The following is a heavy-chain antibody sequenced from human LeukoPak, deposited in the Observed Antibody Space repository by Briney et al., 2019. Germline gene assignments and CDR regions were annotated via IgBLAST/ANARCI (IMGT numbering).Heavy chain of an antibody. J-gene: IGHJ6*03. Sequence: GESLKISCKGSGYSFTSYWIGWVRQMPGKGLEWMGIIYPGDSDTRYSPSFQGQVTIPADKSISTAYLQWSSLKASDTAMYYCARRGYSYGLLRYYYYMDVWGKGTTVTVSS. V-gene: IGHV5-51*01. D-gene: IGHD5-18*01. CDR2: IYPGDSDT. CDR3: ARRGYSYGLLRYYYYMDV. CDR1: GYSFTSYW.